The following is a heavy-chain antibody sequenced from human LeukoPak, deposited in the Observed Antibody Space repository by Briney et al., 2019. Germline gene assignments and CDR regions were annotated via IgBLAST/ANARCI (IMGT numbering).Heavy chain of an antibody. CDR3: VRGPYDFWRQNYHMDV. D-gene: IGHD3-3*01. Sequence: PSETLSLTCAVYGGSFSGYYWNWIRQPTGRGLEWIGEILHTGSTNYNPSLKSRVSISIDMSKNQFSLKVNSVTAADTAVYYCVRGPYDFWRQNYHMDVWGKGTTVTVSS. J-gene: IGHJ6*03. CDR1: GGSFSGYY. CDR2: ILHTGST. V-gene: IGHV4-34*01.